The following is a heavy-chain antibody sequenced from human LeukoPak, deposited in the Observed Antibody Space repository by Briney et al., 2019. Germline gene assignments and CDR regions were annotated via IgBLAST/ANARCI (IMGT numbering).Heavy chain of an antibody. CDR3: VRVLAGYGFDY. Sequence: GSSVTVSCKASGGTFSSYAISWVRQAPGQGLEWMGRIIPILGIANYAQKFQGRVTITADKSTSTAYMELSSLRSEDTAVYYCVRVLAGYGFDYWGQGTLVTVSS. D-gene: IGHD4-17*01. J-gene: IGHJ4*02. V-gene: IGHV1-69*04. CDR1: GGTFSSYA. CDR2: IIPILGIA.